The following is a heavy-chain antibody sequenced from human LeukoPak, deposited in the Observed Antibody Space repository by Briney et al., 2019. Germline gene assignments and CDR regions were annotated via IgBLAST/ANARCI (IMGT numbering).Heavy chain of an antibody. D-gene: IGHD3-22*01. CDR2: ISSSGAVT. V-gene: IGHV3-23*01. Sequence: GGSLRLSCAASEFTFTNYAMSWARQAPGEGLEWVSAISSSGAVTSYANSVRGRFTISRGNSKNTVYLQMNSLTAEDTAIYYCARNRHDSARLPFDPRGQRTLVTVSS. J-gene: IGHJ5*02. CDR1: EFTFTNYA. CDR3: ARNRHDSARLPFDP.